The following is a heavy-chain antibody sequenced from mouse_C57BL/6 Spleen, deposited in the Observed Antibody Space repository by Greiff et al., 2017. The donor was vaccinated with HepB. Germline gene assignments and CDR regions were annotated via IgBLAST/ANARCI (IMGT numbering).Heavy chain of an antibody. V-gene: IGHV1-52*01. CDR1: GYTFTSYW. CDR3: ARDSNYGGFSFAY. Sequence: QVQLQQPGAELVRPGSSVKLSCKASGYTFTSYWMHWVKQRPIQGLEWIGNIDPSDSETHYNQKFKDKATLTVDKSSSTAYMQLSSLTSEDSAVYYCARDSNYGGFSFAYWGQGTLVTVSA. J-gene: IGHJ3*01. D-gene: IGHD2-5*01. CDR2: IDPSDSET.